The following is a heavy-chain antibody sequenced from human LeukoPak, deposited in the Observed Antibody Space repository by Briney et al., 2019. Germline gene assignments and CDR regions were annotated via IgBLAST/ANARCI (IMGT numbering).Heavy chain of an antibody. D-gene: IGHD2-2*01. Sequence: GESLKISCKGSGYNFTSYWIGWVRQMPGKGLEWMGIIYPGDSDTRYSPSFQGQVTISADKSISTAHLQWSSLKASDTAMYYCARLALSYCTSSSCYRTNWFDPWGQGTLVTVSS. CDR3: ARLALSYCTSSSCYRTNWFDP. V-gene: IGHV5-51*01. CDR2: IYPGDSDT. CDR1: GYNFTSYW. J-gene: IGHJ5*01.